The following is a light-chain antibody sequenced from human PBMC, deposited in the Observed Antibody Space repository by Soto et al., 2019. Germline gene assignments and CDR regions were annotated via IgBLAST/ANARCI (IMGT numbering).Light chain of an antibody. V-gene: IGKV3-11*01. CDR1: RNVSNY. CDR2: AAS. Sequence: DNVLTQSPATLSLSPGERATLSCWASRNVSNYLAWYQHKPGQLPRLLIYAASERAIGIPARFSGSGSGTDFTLTISSLQPEDFATYYCQQSYSTPRTFGQGTKVDIK. J-gene: IGKJ1*01. CDR3: QQSYSTPRT.